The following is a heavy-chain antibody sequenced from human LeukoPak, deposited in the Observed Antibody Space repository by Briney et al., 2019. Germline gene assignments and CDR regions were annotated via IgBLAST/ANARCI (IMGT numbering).Heavy chain of an antibody. Sequence: SETLSLTCAVSGYSISSSNWWGWIRQPPGKGLEWIGYIYYSGSTYYNPSLKSRVTISVDTSKNQFSLKLSSVTAADTAVYYCARAAAGQLAEGGHWFDPWGQGTLVTVSS. CDR2: IYYSGST. CDR1: GYSISSSNW. D-gene: IGHD6-13*01. V-gene: IGHV4-28*03. CDR3: ARAAAGQLAEGGHWFDP. J-gene: IGHJ5*02.